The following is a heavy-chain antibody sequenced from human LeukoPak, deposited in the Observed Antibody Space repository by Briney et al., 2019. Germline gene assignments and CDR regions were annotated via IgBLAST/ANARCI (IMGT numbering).Heavy chain of an antibody. CDR2: ISSSSSTI. CDR3: ARDRLAKYCSGGSCYSNAGDY. V-gene: IGHV3-48*01. CDR1: GFTFSSYS. Sequence: PGGSLRLSCAASGFTFSSYSMNWVRQAPGKGLEWVSYISSSSSTIYYADSVKGRFTISRDNAKNSLYLQMNSLRAEDTAVYYCARDRLAKYCSGGSCYSNAGDYWGQGTLVTVSS. D-gene: IGHD2-15*01. J-gene: IGHJ4*02.